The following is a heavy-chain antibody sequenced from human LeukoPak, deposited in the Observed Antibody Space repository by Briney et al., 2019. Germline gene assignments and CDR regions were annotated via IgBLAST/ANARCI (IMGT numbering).Heavy chain of an antibody. CDR3: ASIYDSSGYYPGREGY. V-gene: IGHV1-18*01. D-gene: IGHD3-22*01. CDR2: ISAYNGNT. CDR1: GYTFTSHG. Sequence: ASVKVSCKASGYTFTSHGISWVRQAPGQGLEWMGWISAYNGNTNYAQKLQGRVTMTTDTSTSTAYMELRSLRSDDTAVYYCASIYDSSGYYPGREGYWGQGTLVTVSS. J-gene: IGHJ4*02.